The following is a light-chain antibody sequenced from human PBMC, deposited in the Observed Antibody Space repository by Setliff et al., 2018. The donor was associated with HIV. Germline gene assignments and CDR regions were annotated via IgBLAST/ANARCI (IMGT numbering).Light chain of an antibody. V-gene: IGKV1-12*01. Sequence: DIQMTQSPSSVSASVGDRVTITCQASQVISSWLAWYQQKPGKAPKLLIYAASTLQSGVPSRFSGSGFGTDFTLTITNLQPEDFATYYCQQAHSLPYTFGQGTRLEIK. J-gene: IGKJ5*01. CDR3: QQAHSLPYT. CDR2: AAS. CDR1: QVISSW.